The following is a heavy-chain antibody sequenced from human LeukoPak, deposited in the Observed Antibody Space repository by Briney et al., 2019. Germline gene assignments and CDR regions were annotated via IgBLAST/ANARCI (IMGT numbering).Heavy chain of an antibody. CDR2: IDPNSGGT. CDR1: GYTFTDYF. V-gene: IGHV1-2*02. J-gene: IGHJ4*02. D-gene: IGHD5-24*01. Sequence: ASVTVSCKASGYTFTDYFIHWVRQAPGQGLEWMGWIDPNSGGTNSAQKFQGRVTMTRDTSINTAYMELSRLTSDDTAVYFCARDPRDGYNCPFDYWGQGTLVTVSS. CDR3: ARDPRDGYNCPFDY.